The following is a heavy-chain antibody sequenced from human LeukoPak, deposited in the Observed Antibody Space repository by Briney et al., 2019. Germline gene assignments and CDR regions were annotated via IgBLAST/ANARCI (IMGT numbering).Heavy chain of an antibody. CDR3: ARPTGAGGSGNDAFDI. CDR1: GGSISSYY. J-gene: IGHJ3*02. V-gene: IGHV4-59*01. CDR2: IYCSGGT. D-gene: IGHD3-10*01. Sequence: PSETLSLTCTVSGGSISSYYWSWIRQPPGKGLEWIGYIYCSGGTNYNPSLKSRVTISVGTSKNQFSLKLSSVTAADTAVYYCARPTGAGGSGNDAFDIWGQGTMVTVSS.